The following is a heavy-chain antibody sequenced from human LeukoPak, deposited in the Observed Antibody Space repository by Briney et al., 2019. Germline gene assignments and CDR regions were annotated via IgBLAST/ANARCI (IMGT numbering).Heavy chain of an antibody. CDR1: GGSFSGYY. CDR2: INHSGST. J-gene: IGHJ4*02. CDR3: ANLVRGPDFDY. Sequence: PSETLSLTCAVYGGSFSGYYWSWIRQPPGKGLEWIGEINHSGSTNYNPSLKSRVTISVDTSKNQFSLKLSSVTAADTAVYYCANLVRGPDFDYWGQGTLVTVSS. D-gene: IGHD3-10*01. V-gene: IGHV4-34*01.